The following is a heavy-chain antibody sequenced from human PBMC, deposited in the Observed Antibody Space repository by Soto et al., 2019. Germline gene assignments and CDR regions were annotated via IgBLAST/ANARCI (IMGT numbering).Heavy chain of an antibody. CDR2: ISGSGGST. CDR3: AREKKGAMVRGVLDACDI. D-gene: IGHD3-10*01. Sequence: GGSLRLSCAASGFTFSSYAMSWVRQAPGKGLEWVSAISGSGGSTYYADSVKGRFTISRDNSKNTLYLQMNSLRAEDTAVYYCAREKKGAMVRGVLDACDIWGQGTMVTVSS. CDR1: GFTFSSYA. V-gene: IGHV3-23*01. J-gene: IGHJ3*02.